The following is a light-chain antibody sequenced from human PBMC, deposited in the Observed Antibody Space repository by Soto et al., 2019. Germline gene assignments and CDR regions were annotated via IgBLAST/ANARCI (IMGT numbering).Light chain of an antibody. V-gene: IGLV2-14*01. CDR1: SSDVGGFKY. CDR3: ASYTSSDTPYV. J-gene: IGLJ1*01. CDR2: VVS. Sequence: QSALTQPASVSGSPGQSITISCTGTSSDVGGFKYVSWYQQHPDKASKLIIFVVSNRPSGVSNRFSGSKSGNTASLTISGLQAEDEADYYCASYTSSDTPYVFGTGTKVTVL.